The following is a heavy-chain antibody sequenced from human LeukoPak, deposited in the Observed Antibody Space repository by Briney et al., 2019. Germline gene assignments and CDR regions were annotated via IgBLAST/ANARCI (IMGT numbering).Heavy chain of an antibody. Sequence: ASVKVSCKAFGYTFTSYDINWVRQATGQGLEWMGWMNPNSGNTGYAQKFQGRVTMTRNTSISTAYMELSSLRSEDTAVYYCARDGGSSWYGIYYYYMDVWGKGTTVTVSS. CDR2: MNPNSGNT. CDR3: ARDGGSSWYGIYYYYMDV. D-gene: IGHD6-13*01. J-gene: IGHJ6*03. CDR1: GYTFTSYD. V-gene: IGHV1-8*01.